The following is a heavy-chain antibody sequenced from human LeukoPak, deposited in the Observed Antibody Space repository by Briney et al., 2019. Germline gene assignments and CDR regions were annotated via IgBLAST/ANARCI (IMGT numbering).Heavy chain of an antibody. Sequence: SETLSLTCAVYGGSFSGYYWSWIRQPPGKGLEWIGKINHSGSTNYNPSLKSRVTISVDTSKNQFSLKLSSVTAADTAVYYCARGRAYCSGGSCYSGYYYYYYGMDVWGQGTTVTVSS. J-gene: IGHJ6*02. CDR3: ARGRAYCSGGSCYSGYYYYYYGMDV. V-gene: IGHV4-34*01. CDR1: GGSFSGYY. D-gene: IGHD2-15*01. CDR2: INHSGST.